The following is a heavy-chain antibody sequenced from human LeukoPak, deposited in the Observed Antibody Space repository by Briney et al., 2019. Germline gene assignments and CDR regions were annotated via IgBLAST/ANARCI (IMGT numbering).Heavy chain of an antibody. J-gene: IGHJ3*02. Sequence: SETLSLTCTVSGGSISSYYWSWIRQPPGKGLEWIGYIYYSGSTNYNPSLKSRVTISVDTSKNQFSLKLSSVTAADTAVYYCAREGGYGAAADAFDIWGQGTMVTVSS. CDR1: GGSISSYY. CDR2: IYYSGST. CDR3: AREGGYGAAADAFDI. D-gene: IGHD6-13*01. V-gene: IGHV4-59*01.